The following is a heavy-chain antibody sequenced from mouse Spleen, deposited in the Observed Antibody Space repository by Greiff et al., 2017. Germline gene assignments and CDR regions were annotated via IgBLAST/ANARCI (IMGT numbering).Heavy chain of an antibody. CDR3: ARPYYGSSYGFAY. J-gene: IGHJ3*01. CDR2: ISSGGSYT. D-gene: IGHD1-1*01. V-gene: IGHV5-6*01. CDR1: GFTFSSYG. Sequence: EVQLVESGGDLVKPGGSLKLSCAASGFTFSSYGMSWVRQTPDKRLEWVATISSGGSYTYYPDSVKGRFTISRDNAKNTLYLQMSSLKSEDTAMYYCARPYYGSSYGFAYWGQGTLVTVSA.